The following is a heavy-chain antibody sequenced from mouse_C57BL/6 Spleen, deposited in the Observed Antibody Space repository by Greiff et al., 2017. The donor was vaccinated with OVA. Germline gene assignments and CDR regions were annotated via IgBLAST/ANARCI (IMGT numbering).Heavy chain of an antibody. D-gene: IGHD1-1*02. CDR1: GYTFTDYY. CDR3: ARAPYYEGFDY. V-gene: IGHV1-26*01. J-gene: IGHJ2*01. Sequence: EVQLQQSGPELVKPGASVKISCKASGYTFTDYYMNWVKQSHGKSLEWIGDINPNNGGTSYNQKFKGKATLTVDKSSSTAYMELRSLTSEDSAVYYCARAPYYEGFDYWGQGTTLTVSS. CDR2: INPNNGGT.